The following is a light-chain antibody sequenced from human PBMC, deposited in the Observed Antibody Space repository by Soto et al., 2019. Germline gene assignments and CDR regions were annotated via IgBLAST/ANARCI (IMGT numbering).Light chain of an antibody. V-gene: IGKV1-39*01. CDR1: QSISGY. CDR2: ASS. CDR3: QQSSSRPPT. J-gene: IGKJ1*01. Sequence: DIQMTQSPSSLSASIGDSVTITCRASQSISGYLNWYQQKPGGAPKFLIYASSTLQSGVPSRFSGSGYGTDFTLTINNLQPEDFATYYCQQSSSRPPTFGQGTKVEVK.